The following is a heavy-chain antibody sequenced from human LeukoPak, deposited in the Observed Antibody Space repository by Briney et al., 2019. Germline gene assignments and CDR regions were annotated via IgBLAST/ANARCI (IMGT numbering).Heavy chain of an antibody. Sequence: ESGPTRVKPTQTLTLTCTLSGFSLNTSEVGVAWVRQPPGKALEWLALIYWDDNKRYSPSLKSRFTITKDTSNNQVVLTMTNVGPVDTATYYCARLTSSWYAYYYYMDVWGKGTTVTVS. D-gene: IGHD6-13*01. CDR3: ARLTSSWYAYYYYMDV. V-gene: IGHV2-5*02. CDR1: GFSLNTSEVG. J-gene: IGHJ6*03. CDR2: IYWDDNK.